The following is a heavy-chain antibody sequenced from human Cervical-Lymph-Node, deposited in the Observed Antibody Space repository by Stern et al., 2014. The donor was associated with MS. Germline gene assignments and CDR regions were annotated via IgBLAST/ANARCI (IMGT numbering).Heavy chain of an antibody. J-gene: IGHJ4*02. CDR1: GGSINSGGSS. CDR2: IFYSGST. Sequence: QLQLQESGPGLVKPSQTLSLTCTVSGGSINSGGSSWNWIRQHPGKGLEWIGYIFYSGSTDYNPSLKSRVSISLDTSKSQFSLKLTSVTAADTAIYYCARGGYPPSFNFWGQGTLVTVSS. V-gene: IGHV4-31*03. D-gene: IGHD5-12*01. CDR3: ARGGYPPSFNF.